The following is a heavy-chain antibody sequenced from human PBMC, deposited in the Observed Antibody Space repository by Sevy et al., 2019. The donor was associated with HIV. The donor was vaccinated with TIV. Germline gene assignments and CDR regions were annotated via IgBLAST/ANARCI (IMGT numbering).Heavy chain of an antibody. V-gene: IGHV1-2*02. CDR3: ARARPSVLRFLEWLPYDAFAI. J-gene: IGHJ3*02. CDR2: INPNSGGT. D-gene: IGHD3-3*01. CDR1: GYTFTGHY. Sequence: ASVKVSCKASGYTFTGHYMHWVRRAPGQGLEWMGWINPNSGGTNYAQKFQGRVTMTRDTSISTAYMELSRLRSDDTAVYYCARARPSVLRFLEWLPYDAFAIWGQGTMVTVSS.